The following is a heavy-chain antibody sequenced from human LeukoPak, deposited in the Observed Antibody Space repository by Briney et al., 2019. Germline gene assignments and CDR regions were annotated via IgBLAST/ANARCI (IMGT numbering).Heavy chain of an antibody. V-gene: IGHV3-66*04. CDR2: IYSGGST. D-gene: IGHD3-22*01. J-gene: IGHJ4*02. CDR1: GFTVSSNY. CDR3: ARHYYYDSSPPDY. Sequence: GGSLRLSCAASGFTVSSNYMSWVRQAPGKGLEWVSVIYSGGSTDYADSVKGRFTISRDNSKNTLYLQMNSLKAEDTAVYYCARHYYYDSSPPDYWGQGTLVTVSS.